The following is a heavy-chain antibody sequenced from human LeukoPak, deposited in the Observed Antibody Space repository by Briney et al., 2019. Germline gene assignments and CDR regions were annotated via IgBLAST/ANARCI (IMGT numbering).Heavy chain of an antibody. V-gene: IGHV7-4-1*02. Sequence: ASVKVSCKASGYIFTNYGISWVRQAPGQGLEWMGWINTNTGNPTYAQGFFTGRYVFSLDTSVNTAYLQITGLKADDTAVYYCGRDPKLGIRGYTYGYIDFWGQGTLVTVAS. CDR3: GRDPKLGIRGYTYGYIDF. D-gene: IGHD5-18*01. J-gene: IGHJ4*02. CDR2: INTNTGNP. CDR1: GYIFTNYG.